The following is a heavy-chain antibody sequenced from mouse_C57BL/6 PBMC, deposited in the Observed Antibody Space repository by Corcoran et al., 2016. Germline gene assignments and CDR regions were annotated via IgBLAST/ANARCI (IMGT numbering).Heavy chain of an antibody. J-gene: IGHJ4*01. CDR3: ARYDIYAMDY. CDR2: INTYSGVP. V-gene: IGHV9-3*01. Sequence: QIQLVQSGPELKKPGETVKISCKASGYTFTTYGMSWVKQAPGKGLKWMGWINTYSGVPTYADDFKGRFAFSLETSASTAYLQINNLKNEDTATYFCARYDIYAMDYWGQGTSVTVSS. CDR1: GYTFTTYG. D-gene: IGHD2-3*01.